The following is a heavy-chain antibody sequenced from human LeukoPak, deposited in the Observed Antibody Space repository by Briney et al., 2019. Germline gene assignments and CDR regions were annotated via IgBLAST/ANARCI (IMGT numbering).Heavy chain of an antibody. J-gene: IGHJ5*02. Sequence: SETLCLTCAVSGYSISSGYYWGWIRQPPGKGLEWIGSIYHSGSTYYNPSLKSRVTISVDTSKNQFSLKLSSVTAADTAVYYCARDLESYYDSSGDYGQSSWFDPWGQGTLVTVSS. CDR2: IYHSGST. CDR1: GYSISSGYY. V-gene: IGHV4-38-2*02. D-gene: IGHD3-22*01. CDR3: ARDLESYYDSSGDYGQSSWFDP.